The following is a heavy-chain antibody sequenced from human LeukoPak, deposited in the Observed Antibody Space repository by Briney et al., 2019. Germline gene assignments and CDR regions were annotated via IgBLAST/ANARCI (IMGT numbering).Heavy chain of an antibody. CDR1: GGSGSTYY. CDR2: ISDSGTT. V-gene: IGHV4-59*02. J-gene: IGHJ4*02. CDR3: ARSRELFYFDY. Sequence: SETLSLTCSVSGGSGSTYYWSWIRQAPGKGLEWIGYISDSGTTSYNPSLKSQVTISMDRSKNQFSLALGSVTAADTAVYYCARSRELFYFDYWGQGTLVTVSS. D-gene: IGHD1-7*01.